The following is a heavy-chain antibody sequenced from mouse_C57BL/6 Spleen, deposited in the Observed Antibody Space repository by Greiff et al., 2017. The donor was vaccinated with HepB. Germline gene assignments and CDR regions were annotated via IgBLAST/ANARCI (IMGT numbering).Heavy chain of an antibody. CDR1: GYTFTSYW. J-gene: IGHJ2*01. D-gene: IGHD2-1*01. CDR2: IYPGSGST. Sequence: QVQLQQPGAELVKPGASVKMSCKASGYTFTSYWITWVKQRPGQGLEWIGDIYPGSGSTNYNEKFKIKATLTLDTSSSTAYMQLSSLTSEDSAVYYCAREGYGNFDYWGQGTTLTVSS. V-gene: IGHV1-55*01. CDR3: AREGYGNFDY.